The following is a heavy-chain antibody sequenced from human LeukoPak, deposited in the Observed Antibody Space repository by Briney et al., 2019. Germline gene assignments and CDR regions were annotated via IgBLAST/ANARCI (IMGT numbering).Heavy chain of an antibody. V-gene: IGHV1-2*02. CDR1: GYTFTGYY. CDR2: INPNSGGS. Sequence: ASVKVSCKASGYTFTGYYMHWVRQAPGQGLEWMAWINPNSGGSNFAERFQGRVTMTRVTSISTAYMELSRLRSDDTAVYYCARGRVSIAAAGLLSYAFDIWGQGTMVTVSS. CDR3: ARGRVSIAAAGLLSYAFDI. D-gene: IGHD6-13*01. J-gene: IGHJ3*02.